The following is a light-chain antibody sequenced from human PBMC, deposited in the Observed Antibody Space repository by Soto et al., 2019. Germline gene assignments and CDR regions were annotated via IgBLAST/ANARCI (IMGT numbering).Light chain of an antibody. J-gene: IGKJ1*01. CDR1: QSVSSY. CDR2: DAS. CDR3: QQYGSSSWT. Sequence: ERATLSCRASQSVSSYLAWYQQKPGQAPRLLIYDASNRATGIPARFSGSGSGTDFTLTISRLEPEDFAVYYCQQYGSSSWTFGQGAKVDIK. V-gene: IGKV3-20*01.